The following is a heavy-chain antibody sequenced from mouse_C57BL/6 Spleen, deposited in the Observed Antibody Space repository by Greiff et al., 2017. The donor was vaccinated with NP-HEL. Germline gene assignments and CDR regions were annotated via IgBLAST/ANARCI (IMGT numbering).Heavy chain of an antibody. D-gene: IGHD3-3*01. CDR3: ATGGWYYIDY. V-gene: IGHV3-6*01. J-gene: IGHJ2*01. CDR1: GYSITSGYY. CDR2: ISYDGST. Sequence: EVQLQESGPGLVKPSQSLSLTCSVTGYSITSGYYWNWIRQLPGNKLEWMGYISYDGSTNYNPSLKNRISITADTSKNQFFLKLNSVTTEDAASFYCATGGWYYIDYWGQGTTLTVSS.